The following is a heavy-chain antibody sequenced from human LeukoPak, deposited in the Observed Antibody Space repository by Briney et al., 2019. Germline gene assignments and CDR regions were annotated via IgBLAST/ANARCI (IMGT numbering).Heavy chain of an antibody. CDR2: IFHGGST. D-gene: IGHD3-10*01. Sequence: SETLSLTCTVSGGSIGSSTYYWGWIRQPPGKGLEWIGSIFHGGSTYYNPSLKSRGTMSLDTTENQLSLKLRSVTAADTAVYYCARGKYFGSGIDSGSCNVLDNWGHGTLVTVSS. CDR1: GGSIGSSTYY. CDR3: ARGKYFGSGIDSGSCNVLDN. J-gene: IGHJ4*01. V-gene: IGHV4-39*07.